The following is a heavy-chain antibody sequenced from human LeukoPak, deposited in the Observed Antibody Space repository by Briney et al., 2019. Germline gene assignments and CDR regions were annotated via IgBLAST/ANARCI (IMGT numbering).Heavy chain of an antibody. V-gene: IGHV4-59*01. CDR3: ARVSDYDSSGTDY. D-gene: IGHD3-22*01. Sequence: SETLSLTCTVSGGSISSYYWSWIRQPPGKGLEWIGYIYYSGSTNYNPSLKSRVTISVDTSKNQFSLKLSSVTAADTAVYYCARVSDYDSSGTDYWGQGTLVSVSS. J-gene: IGHJ4*02. CDR2: IYYSGST. CDR1: GGSISSYY.